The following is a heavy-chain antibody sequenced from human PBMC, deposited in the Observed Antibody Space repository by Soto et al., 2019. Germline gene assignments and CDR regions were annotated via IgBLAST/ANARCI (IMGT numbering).Heavy chain of an antibody. CDR1: GFTFSSYA. V-gene: IGHV3-15*01. D-gene: IGHD3-10*01. CDR3: TTDAALLWFGEPHGHRY. CDR2: IKSKTDGGTT. Sequence: EVQLLESGGGLVQPGGSLRLSCAASGFTFSSYAMSWVRQAPGKGLEWVGRIKSKTDGGTTDYAAPVKGRFTISRDVSKNTLYVQMNSQKTKDTSVYYCTTDAALLWFGEPHGHRYWGQGTLVTVSS. J-gene: IGHJ4*02.